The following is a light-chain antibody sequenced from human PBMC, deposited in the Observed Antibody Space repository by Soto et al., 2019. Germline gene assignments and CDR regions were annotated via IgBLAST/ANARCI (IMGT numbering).Light chain of an antibody. CDR1: SSEIGSYNL. CDR3: CSYAGSSTFLYV. CDR2: EVS. Sequence: QSVLTQPAPVSGSPGQSITISCTGTSSEIGSYNLVSWYQQHPGKAPKLMIYEVSKRPSGVSNRFSGSKSGNTASLTISGLQADDEADYYCCSYAGSSTFLYVFGTGTKVTVL. J-gene: IGLJ1*01. V-gene: IGLV2-23*02.